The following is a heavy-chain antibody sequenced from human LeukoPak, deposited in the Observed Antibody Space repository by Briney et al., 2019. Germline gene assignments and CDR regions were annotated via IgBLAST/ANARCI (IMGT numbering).Heavy chain of an antibody. CDR1: VGSISSYY. Sequence: SEALSLTCTVSVGSISSYYWSWIRQPPGKGLEWIGYIYYSGSTNYNPSLKSRVTISVDTSKNQFSLKLSSVTAADTAVYYCARSMGDRAGLLLYYFDYWGQGTLVTVSS. CDR3: ARSMGDRAGLLLYYFDY. D-gene: IGHD2-21*02. J-gene: IGHJ4*02. V-gene: IGHV4-59*01. CDR2: IYYSGST.